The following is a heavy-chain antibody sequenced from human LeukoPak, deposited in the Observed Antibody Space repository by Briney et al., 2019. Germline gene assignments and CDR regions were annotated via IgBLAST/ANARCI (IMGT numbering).Heavy chain of an antibody. V-gene: IGHV4-34*01. J-gene: IGHJ4*02. CDR2: INHSGST. D-gene: IGHD2-15*01. CDR3: ARKVYSPKGYCSGGSCYPFDY. Sequence: SETLSLTCTVSGGSISSYYWSWIRQPPGKGLEWIGEINHSGSTNYNPSLKSRVTISVDTSKNQFSLKLSSVTAADTAVYYCARKVYSPKGYCSGGSCYPFDYWGQGTLVTVSS. CDR1: GGSISSYY.